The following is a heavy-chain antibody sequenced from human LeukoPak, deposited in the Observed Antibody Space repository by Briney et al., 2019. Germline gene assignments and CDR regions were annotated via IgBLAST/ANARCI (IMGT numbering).Heavy chain of an antibody. D-gene: IGHD3-3*01. J-gene: IGHJ6*03. CDR3: AKADVLRFLEWAQYYYYYMDV. Sequence: PGGSLRLSCAASGFTLDVSAMHWVRHVPGKGLEWVSGTSWNSGSIGYADSVKGRFTISRDNSRNTLYLQMNSLRAEDTAVYYCAKADVLRFLEWAQYYYYYMDVWGKGTTVTVSS. V-gene: IGHV3-9*01. CDR1: GFTLDVSA. CDR2: TSWNSGSI.